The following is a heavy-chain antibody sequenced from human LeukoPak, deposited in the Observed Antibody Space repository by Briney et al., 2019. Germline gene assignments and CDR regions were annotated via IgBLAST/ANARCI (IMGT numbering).Heavy chain of an antibody. CDR2: INPNSGGT. J-gene: IGHJ1*01. Sequence: GASVKVSCKASGYTFTGYYMHWVRQAPRQGLEWMGWINPNSGGTNYAQKFQGRVTMTRDTSISTAYMELSRLRSDDTAVYYCARAPVDGYSSGWYFLHWGQGTLVTVSS. CDR3: ARAPVDGYSSGWYFLH. CDR1: GYTFTGYY. D-gene: IGHD6-19*01. V-gene: IGHV1-2*02.